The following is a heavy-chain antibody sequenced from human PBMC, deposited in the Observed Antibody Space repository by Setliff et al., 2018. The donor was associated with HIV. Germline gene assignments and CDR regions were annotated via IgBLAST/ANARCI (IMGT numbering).Heavy chain of an antibody. D-gene: IGHD3-9*01. CDR3: ARQTWEYYDTLTGYYRSPKNFDS. Sequence: KSSETLSLTCTAPGGSINRSNYYWGWIRQPPGKGLEWIGTISYTGSTYYDPSLKSRVTISLDTSKNQFFLKLSSVTAPDTAIYYCARQTWEYYDTLTGYYRSPKNFDSWGQGTLVTVSS. CDR2: ISYTGST. CDR1: GGSINRSNYY. J-gene: IGHJ4*02. V-gene: IGHV4-39*01.